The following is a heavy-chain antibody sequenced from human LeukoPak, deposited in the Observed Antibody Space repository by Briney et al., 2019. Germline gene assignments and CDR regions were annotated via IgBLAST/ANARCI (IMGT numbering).Heavy chain of an antibody. CDR3: AKDKPLPNSSGRT. V-gene: IGHV3-48*04. CDR2: ISVDNSPI. D-gene: IGHD6-19*01. CDR1: GFTFSSYS. J-gene: IGHJ4*02. Sequence: GGSLRLSCAASGFTFSSYSMNWVRQAPGKGLEWVSYISVDNSPIYYADSVKGRFTLSRDNAKNSLYLQMNSLRAEDTAVYYCAKDKPLPNSSGRTWGQGTLVTVSS.